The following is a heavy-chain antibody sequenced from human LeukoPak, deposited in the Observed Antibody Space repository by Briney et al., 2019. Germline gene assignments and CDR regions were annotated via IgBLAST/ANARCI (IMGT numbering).Heavy chain of an antibody. J-gene: IGHJ4*02. V-gene: IGHV1-46*01. CDR2: INPSGGST. CDR3: ARDVPPGYSSGWYSFPFGY. D-gene: IGHD6-19*01. CDR1: GYTFTSYY. Sequence: ASVKVSCKASGYTFTSYYMHWVRQAPGQGLEWMGIINPSGGSTSYAQKFQGRVTMTRDTSTSTVYMELSSLRSEDTAVYYCARDVPPGYSSGWYSFPFGYWGQGTLVTVSS.